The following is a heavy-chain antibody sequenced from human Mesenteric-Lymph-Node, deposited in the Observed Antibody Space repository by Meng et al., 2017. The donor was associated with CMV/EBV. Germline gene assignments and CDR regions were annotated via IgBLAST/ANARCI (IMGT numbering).Heavy chain of an antibody. V-gene: IGHV4-34*01. D-gene: IGHD3-22*01. CDR2: INHSGST. CDR1: GGSFSGSY. Sequence: TCAVYGGSFSGSYWSWIRQPPGKGLEWIGEINHSGSTNYNPSLKSRVTISVDTSKNQFSLKLSSVTAADTAVYYCARGRHDSSGYIYWGQGTLVTVSS. J-gene: IGHJ4*02. CDR3: ARGRHDSSGYIY.